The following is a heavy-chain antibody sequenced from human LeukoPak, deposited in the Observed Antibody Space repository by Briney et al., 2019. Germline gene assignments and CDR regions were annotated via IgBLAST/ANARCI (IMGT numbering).Heavy chain of an antibody. CDR3: ARDRIYYDYVWGIQETDY. Sequence: PGGSLRLSCAASGFTFSSYEMNWVRQAPGRGLEWVSYISSSGSTIYYADSVKGRFTISRDNAKNSLYLQMNSLRAEDTAVYYCARDRIYYDYVWGIQETDYWGQGTLATVSS. CDR2: ISSSGSTI. J-gene: IGHJ4*02. D-gene: IGHD3-16*01. V-gene: IGHV3-48*03. CDR1: GFTFSSYE.